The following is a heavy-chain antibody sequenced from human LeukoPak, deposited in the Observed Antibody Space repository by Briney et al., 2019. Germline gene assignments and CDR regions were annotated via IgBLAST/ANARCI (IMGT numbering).Heavy chain of an antibody. V-gene: IGHV4-39*01. Sequence: SETLSLTCTVSGGSISSSSYYWGWIRQPPGKGLGWIGSIYYGGSTYYNPSLKSRVTISVDTSMNQFSLKLSFVTTADTAVYYCARALGYCSGGSCTRGYNWFDPWGQGTLVTVPS. D-gene: IGHD2-15*01. CDR3: ARALGYCSGGSCTRGYNWFDP. CDR2: IYYGGST. J-gene: IGHJ5*02. CDR1: GGSISSSSYY.